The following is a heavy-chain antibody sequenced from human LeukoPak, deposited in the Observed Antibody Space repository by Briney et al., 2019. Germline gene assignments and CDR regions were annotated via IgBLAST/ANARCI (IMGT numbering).Heavy chain of an antibody. CDR2: ISWSSGNI. CDR1: GFTFDDYA. Sequence: GGSLRLSCAASGFTFDDYAMHWVRHAPGRGRGWLAGISWSSGNIGYADSVKGRFTISRDNAESSLHLQMNSLRIEDTALYFCARDAWRRAFNYGMDVWGQGTTVAVSS. CDR3: ARDAWRRAFNYGMDV. D-gene: IGHD5-12*01. J-gene: IGHJ6*02. V-gene: IGHV3-9*01.